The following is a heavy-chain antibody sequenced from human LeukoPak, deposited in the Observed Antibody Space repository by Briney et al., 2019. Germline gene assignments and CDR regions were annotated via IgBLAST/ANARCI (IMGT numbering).Heavy chain of an antibody. Sequence: PSEILCFTFTIHREQTCEDVGASSRQSPGEGLEWIGYIYYSGSTNYNPSLKSRVTMSVDTSKNQFSLKLSSVTAADTAVYYCARGPVGTTIPFNYWGQRTQVTVSS. J-gene: IGHJ4*02. CDR1: REQTCEDV. CDR3: ARGPVGTTIPFNY. D-gene: IGHD1-1*01. V-gene: IGHV4-59*01. CDR2: IYYSGST.